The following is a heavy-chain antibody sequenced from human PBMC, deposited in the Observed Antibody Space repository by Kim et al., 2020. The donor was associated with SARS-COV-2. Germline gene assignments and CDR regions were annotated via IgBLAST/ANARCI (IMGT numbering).Heavy chain of an antibody. Sequence: GGSLRLSCAASGFTFSDYYMRWIRQAPGKGLEWVSYISSNSTYSNSAYSVKGRFTISIDNAKNSLYLQMDSLSAEATAVYICARNRYCSGSICYSNAFDMWGRGTVVTVSS. CDR2: ISSNSTYS. CDR1: GFTFSDYY. D-gene: IGHD2-15*01. CDR3: ARNRYCSGSICYSNAFDM. J-gene: IGHJ3*02. V-gene: IGHV3-11*03.